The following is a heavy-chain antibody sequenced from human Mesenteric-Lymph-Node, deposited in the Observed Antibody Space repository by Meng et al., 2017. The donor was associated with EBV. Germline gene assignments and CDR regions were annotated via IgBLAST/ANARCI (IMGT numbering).Heavy chain of an antibody. J-gene: IGHJ4*02. CDR3: VNPSDAGTFDS. V-gene: IGHV1-69*06. CDR1: GYIFGDYG. Sequence: QVRRVRPGAELMKPVDPVRFSCKASGYIFGDYGITWVRQAPGQGLEWMGGIIPIFGTTNYAQKFQGRVAITADKSTDTTYMELTTLTSEDTAVYYCVNPSDAGTFDSWGQGTLVTVSS. CDR2: IIPIFGTT. D-gene: IGHD3-10*01.